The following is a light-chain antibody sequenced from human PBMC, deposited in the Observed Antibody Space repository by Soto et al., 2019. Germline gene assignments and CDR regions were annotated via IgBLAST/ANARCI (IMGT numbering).Light chain of an antibody. J-gene: IGLJ1*01. V-gene: IGLV2-14*01. CDR1: SSDVGGYNH. CDR3: PSYTSISTYV. Sequence: QSALAQPASVSESPGQSITISCAGTSSDVGGYNHVSWYQQHADKAPKLLIHEVSNRPSGVSNRFSGSKSGNTASLTISGLQAEYESYYYCPSYTSISTYVFGTGTKVT. CDR2: EVS.